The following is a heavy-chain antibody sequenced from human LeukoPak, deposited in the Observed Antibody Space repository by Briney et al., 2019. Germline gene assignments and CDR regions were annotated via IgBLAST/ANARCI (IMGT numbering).Heavy chain of an antibody. V-gene: IGHV4-39*01. J-gene: IGHJ4*02. CDR3: ARRIAADGTNYYFDY. D-gene: IGHD6-13*01. CDR1: GGSISSRSYY. Sequence: PSETLSLTCTVSGGSISSRSYYWGWIRQPPGKGLEWIGSIYYSGSTYYNPSLKSRVTISVDTSKNQFSLKLSSVTAADTDVYYCARRIAADGTNYYFDYWGQGTLVTVSS. CDR2: IYYSGST.